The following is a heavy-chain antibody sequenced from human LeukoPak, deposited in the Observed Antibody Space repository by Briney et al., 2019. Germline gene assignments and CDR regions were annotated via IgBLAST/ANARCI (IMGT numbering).Heavy chain of an antibody. V-gene: IGHV3-74*01. CDR3: AKSRSGSYTDAFDI. Sequence: GGSLRLSCAASGFTFSSYWMHWVRQAPGKGLVWVSRINSDGSSTSYADSVKGRFTISRDNAKKSLYLQMNSLRAEDMALYYCAKSRSGSYTDAFDIWGQGTMVTVSS. CDR2: INSDGSST. CDR1: GFTFSSYW. J-gene: IGHJ3*02. D-gene: IGHD3-3*01.